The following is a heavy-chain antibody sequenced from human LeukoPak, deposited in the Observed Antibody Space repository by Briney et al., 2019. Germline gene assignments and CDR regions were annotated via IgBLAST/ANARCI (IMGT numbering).Heavy chain of an antibody. J-gene: IGHJ6*04. V-gene: IGHV3-33*05. D-gene: IGHD3-10*02. Sequence: LRLSCGASGFTFSSYGMHWVRQAPGKGLEWVAVISYDGSNKYYADSVKGRFTISRDNAKNSLYLQMNSLRAEDTAVYYCAELGITMIGGVWGKGTTVTTSS. CDR3: AELGITMIGGV. CDR2: ISYDGSNK. CDR1: GFTFSSYG.